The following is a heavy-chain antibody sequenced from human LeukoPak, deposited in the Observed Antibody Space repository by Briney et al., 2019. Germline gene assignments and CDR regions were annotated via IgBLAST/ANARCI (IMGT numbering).Heavy chain of an antibody. V-gene: IGHV3-7*01. D-gene: IGHD3-22*01. Sequence: GGSLRLSCEASGFSMSVYWMSWVRQPPGKGLEWVGNIKPDGSERNYMDSVKGRFTISRDNAKKSLYLQMNSLRAEDTAVYYCARDWGAYYHFFDYWGQGALVTVSS. CDR1: GFSMSVYW. J-gene: IGHJ4*02. CDR2: IKPDGSER. CDR3: ARDWGAYYHFFDY.